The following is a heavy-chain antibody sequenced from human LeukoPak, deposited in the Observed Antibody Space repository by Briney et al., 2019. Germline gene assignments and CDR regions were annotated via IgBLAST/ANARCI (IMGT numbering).Heavy chain of an antibody. D-gene: IGHD3-9*01. CDR3: AGRPPNVLRYFDWTKHPAQVDY. Sequence: PSETLSLTCTVSGGSISSGSYYWSWIRQPAGKGLEWIGRIYTSGSTNYNPSLKSRVTISVDTSKNQFSLKLSSVTAADTAVYYCAGRPPNVLRYFDWTKHPAQVDYWGQGTLVTVSS. CDR2: IYTSGST. V-gene: IGHV4-61*02. J-gene: IGHJ4*02. CDR1: GGSISSGSYY.